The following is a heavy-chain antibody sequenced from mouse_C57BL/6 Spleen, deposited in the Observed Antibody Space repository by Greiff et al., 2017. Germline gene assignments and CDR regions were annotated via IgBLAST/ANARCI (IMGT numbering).Heavy chain of an antibody. D-gene: IGHD1-1*01. Sequence: QVTLKESGPGILQPSQTLSLTCSFSGFSLSTFGLGVGWIRQPSGKGLEWLAHIWWDDDKYYNPALKSRLTISKATSKNQVFLKIANVDTADTATYYCSRIASGSSLHWYFDVWGTGTTVTVSS. J-gene: IGHJ1*03. CDR3: SRIASGSSLHWYFDV. CDR2: IWWDDDK. CDR1: GFSLSTFGLG. V-gene: IGHV8-8*01.